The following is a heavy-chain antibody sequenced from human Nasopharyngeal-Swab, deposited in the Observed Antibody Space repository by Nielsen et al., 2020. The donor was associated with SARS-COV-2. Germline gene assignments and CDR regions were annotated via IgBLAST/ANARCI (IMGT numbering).Heavy chain of an antibody. Sequence: GESLKISCAASGFSFTSSWMSWVRQAPGKGLEWMANINGDGTVAQYVDSVQGRFTLSRDNAKNSLHLQLNSLRVEDTAVYYCARNSGYYRLYYWGQGTLVTVSS. CDR2: INGDGTVA. V-gene: IGHV3-7*04. D-gene: IGHD5-12*01. CDR1: GFSFTSSW. CDR3: ARNSGYYRLYY. J-gene: IGHJ4*02.